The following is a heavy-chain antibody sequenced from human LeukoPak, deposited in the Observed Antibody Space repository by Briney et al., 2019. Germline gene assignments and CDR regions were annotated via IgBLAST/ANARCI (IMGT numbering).Heavy chain of an antibody. CDR1: GFTFSSYA. Sequence: GGSLRLSCAASGFTFSSYAMSGVRQAPGKGLEWVSAISGSGGSTYYADSVKGRFTISRDNSKNTLYLQMNSLRAEDTAVYYCAKIVVVPAAIHPGWFDPWGQGTLVTVSS. J-gene: IGHJ5*02. CDR2: ISGSGGST. V-gene: IGHV3-23*01. D-gene: IGHD2-2*02. CDR3: AKIVVVPAAIHPGWFDP.